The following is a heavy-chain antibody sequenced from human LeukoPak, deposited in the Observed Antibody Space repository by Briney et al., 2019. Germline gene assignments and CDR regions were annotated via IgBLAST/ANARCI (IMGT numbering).Heavy chain of an antibody. Sequence: SVKVSCKASGGTFSSYAISWVRQAPGQGLEWMGGIIPIFGTANYAQKLQGRVTMTTDTSTSTAYMELRSLRSDDTAVYYCARWVGDPPWWFDPWGQGTLVTVSS. CDR1: GGTFSSYA. D-gene: IGHD3-10*01. CDR2: IIPIFGTA. J-gene: IGHJ5*02. CDR3: ARWVGDPPWWFDP. V-gene: IGHV1-69*05.